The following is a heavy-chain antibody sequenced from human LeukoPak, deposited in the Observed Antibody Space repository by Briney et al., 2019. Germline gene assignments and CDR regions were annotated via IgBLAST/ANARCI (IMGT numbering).Heavy chain of an antibody. CDR1: GGSISNYY. D-gene: IGHD3-10*01. J-gene: IGHJ4*02. V-gene: IGHV4-4*07. CDR3: ARDLSGSLYFDY. CDR2: LYTSGST. Sequence: PSETLSLTCTVSGGSISNYYWNWIRQSAGRGLEWIGRLYTSGSTDYNPSLKSRVTISVDTSKNQFSPTMDSVTAADTAVYYCARDLSGSLYFDYWGRGTLVTVSS.